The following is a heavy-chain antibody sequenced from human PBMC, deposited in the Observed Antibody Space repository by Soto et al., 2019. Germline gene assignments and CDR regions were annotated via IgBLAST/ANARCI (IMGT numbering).Heavy chain of an antibody. Sequence: SVKVSCKASGGTFSSYAISWVRQAPGQGLEWMGGIIPIFGTANYAQKFQGRVTITADESTSTAYMELSSLRSEDTAVYYCAREIQSPYYYYGMDVWGQGTTVTVSS. V-gene: IGHV1-69*13. CDR3: AREIQSPYYYYGMDV. CDR1: GGTFSSYA. J-gene: IGHJ6*02. CDR2: IIPIFGTA. D-gene: IGHD5-18*01.